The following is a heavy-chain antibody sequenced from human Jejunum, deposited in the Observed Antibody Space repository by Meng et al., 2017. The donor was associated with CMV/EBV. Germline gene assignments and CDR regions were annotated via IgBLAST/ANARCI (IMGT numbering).Heavy chain of an antibody. CDR3: ARGLGYGNNINYFDS. CDR2: INHSGST. CDR1: GGPFTAYY. V-gene: IGHV4-34*01. Sequence: YGGPFTAYYWSWIRQSPGKGLEWVGNINHSGSTNYNQSLKSRVLMSLDTSKNQFSLRLTSVTAADTALYYCARGLGYGNNINYFDSWGQGILVTVSS. J-gene: IGHJ4*02. D-gene: IGHD5-24*01.